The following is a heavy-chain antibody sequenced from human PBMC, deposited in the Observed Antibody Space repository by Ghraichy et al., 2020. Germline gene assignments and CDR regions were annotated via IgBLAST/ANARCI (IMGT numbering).Heavy chain of an antibody. V-gene: IGHV4-59*08. CDR1: GGSISSYY. CDR2: IYYSGST. Sequence: SETLSLTCTVSGGSISSYYWSWIRQPPGKGLEWIGYIYYSGSTNYNPSLKSRVTISVDTSKNQFSLKLSSVTATDTAVYYCARHGTPPRGAAVDWFDPWGQGTLVTVSS. CDR3: ARHGTPPRGAAVDWFDP. D-gene: IGHD3-10*01. J-gene: IGHJ5*02.